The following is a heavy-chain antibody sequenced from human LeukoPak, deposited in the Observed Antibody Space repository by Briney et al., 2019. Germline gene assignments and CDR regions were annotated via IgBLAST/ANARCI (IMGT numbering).Heavy chain of an antibody. Sequence: GGSQRLSCAASGFTFRDYAMSWVRQAPGKGLEWVSTISGSGGTTYYADLVRGRFTISRDNAKNSLYLQMNSLRAEDTAVYYCARDRWLRGGWGRGTLVTVSS. CDR3: ARDRWLRGG. V-gene: IGHV3-23*01. D-gene: IGHD5-12*01. J-gene: IGHJ4*02. CDR1: GFTFRDYA. CDR2: ISGSGGTT.